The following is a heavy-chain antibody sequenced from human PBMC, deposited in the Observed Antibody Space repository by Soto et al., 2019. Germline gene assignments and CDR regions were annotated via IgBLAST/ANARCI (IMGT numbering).Heavy chain of an antibody. CDR2: ISGSGGST. J-gene: IGHJ4*02. Sequence: EVQLLESGGGLVQPGGSLRLSCAASGFTFSSYAMSWVRQAPGKGLEWVSAISGSGGSTYYADSVKGRFTISRDNSKNTLYLQMNSRRAEDTAVYYCAKEIVVVVAATNYFDYWGQGTLVTVSS. CDR1: GFTFSSYA. CDR3: AKEIVVVVAATNYFDY. D-gene: IGHD2-15*01. V-gene: IGHV3-23*01.